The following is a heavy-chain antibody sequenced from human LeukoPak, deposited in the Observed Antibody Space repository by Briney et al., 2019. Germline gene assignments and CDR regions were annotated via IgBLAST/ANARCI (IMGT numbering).Heavy chain of an antibody. CDR1: GYTFTSYG. CDR2: ISAYNGNK. CDR3: ARDVGRSYDLDY. V-gene: IGHV1-18*01. Sequence: GASVKVSCTASGYTFTSYGISWVRQAPGQGLEWMGWISAYNGNKDYAQSLQGRVTMTIGTSTSTVYMELRSLRSDDTAVYYCARDVGRSYDLDYWGQGTLVTVSS. D-gene: IGHD3-16*01. J-gene: IGHJ4*02.